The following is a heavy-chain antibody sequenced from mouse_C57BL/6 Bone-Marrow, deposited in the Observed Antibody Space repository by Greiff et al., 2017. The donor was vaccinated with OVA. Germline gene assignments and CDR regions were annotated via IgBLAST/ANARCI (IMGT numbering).Heavy chain of an antibody. CDR1: GYTFTDYY. V-gene: IGHV1-26*01. Sequence: EVKLEESGPELVKPGASVKISCKASGYTFTDYYMNWVKQSHGKSLEWIGDINPNNGGTSYNQKFKGKATLTVDKSSSTAYMELRSLTSEDSAVYYCARNPPFTTVVFDYWGQGTTLTVSS. J-gene: IGHJ2*01. CDR2: INPNNGGT. CDR3: ARNPPFTTVVFDY. D-gene: IGHD1-1*01.